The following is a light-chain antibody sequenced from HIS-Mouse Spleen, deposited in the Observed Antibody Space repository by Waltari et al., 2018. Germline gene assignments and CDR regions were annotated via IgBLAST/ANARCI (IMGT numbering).Light chain of an antibody. Sequence: QSALTQPASVSGSPGQSITISCTGTSSDVGGYNYVSWYQQHPGKAPKLMIYDVSNRPAGVSNRFSGSKSGNPASLTISGLQAEDEADYYCSSYTSSSTPYVFGTGTKVTVL. CDR2: DVS. J-gene: IGLJ1*01. CDR3: SSYTSSSTPYV. CDR1: SSDVGGYNY. V-gene: IGLV2-14*03.